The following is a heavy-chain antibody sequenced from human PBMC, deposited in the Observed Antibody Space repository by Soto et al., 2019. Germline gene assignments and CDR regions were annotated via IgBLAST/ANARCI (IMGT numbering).Heavy chain of an antibody. J-gene: IGHJ5*02. Sequence: PSETLSLTCTVSGGSISSSSYYWGWIRQPPGKGLEWIGSIYYSGSTYYNPSLKSRVTISVDTSKNQFSLKLSSVTAADTAVYYCARQGGGTSGWYLHGWVPPWGQGTLVTVS. D-gene: IGHD6-19*01. CDR2: IYYSGST. CDR3: ARQGGGTSGWYLHGWVPP. CDR1: GGSISSSSYY. V-gene: IGHV4-39*01.